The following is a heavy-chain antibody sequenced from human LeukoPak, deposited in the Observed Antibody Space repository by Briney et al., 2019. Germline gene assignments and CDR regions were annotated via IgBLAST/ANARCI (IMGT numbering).Heavy chain of an antibody. J-gene: IGHJ6*03. CDR2: VIPIFGTA. V-gene: IGHV1-69*13. CDR3: ARGEVVVTAAIPYYYYYMDV. D-gene: IGHD2-2*01. Sequence: GASVKVSCKASGCTFSSYAISWVRQAPGQGLEWMGGVIPIFGTANYAQKFQGRGTITADESTSTDYIELSSLRSEDTAVYYCARGEVVVTAAIPYYYYYMDVWGKGTTVTVSS. CDR1: GCTFSSYA.